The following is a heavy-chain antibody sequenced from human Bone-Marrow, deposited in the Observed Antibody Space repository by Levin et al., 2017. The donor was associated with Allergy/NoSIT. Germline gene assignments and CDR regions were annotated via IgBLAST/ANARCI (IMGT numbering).Heavy chain of an antibody. J-gene: IGHJ4*02. D-gene: IGHD1-26*01. CDR1: GFTFSSYA. Sequence: ETLSLTCAASGFTFSSYAMSWVRQAPGKGLEWVSAISGSGGSTYYADSVKGRFTISRDNSKNTLYLQMNSLRAEDTAVYYCAKVWGPVGRQVQNFDYWGQGTLVTVSS. CDR3: AKVWGPVGRQVQNFDY. CDR2: ISGSGGST. V-gene: IGHV3-23*01.